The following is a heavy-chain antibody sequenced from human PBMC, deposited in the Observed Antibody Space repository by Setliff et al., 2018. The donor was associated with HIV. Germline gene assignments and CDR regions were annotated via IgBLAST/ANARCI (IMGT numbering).Heavy chain of an antibody. D-gene: IGHD1-26*01. Sequence: SETLSLTCTVSGGSISSGDYYWSWIRQPPGKGLEWIGYIYYSGSTYYNPSLKSRITISVKTSKKQFALKLSSVTAADTAVYYCARWYSSSYYAFDIWGQGTMVTVSS. V-gene: IGHV4-30-4*08. CDR2: IYYSGST. J-gene: IGHJ3*02. CDR1: GGSISSGDYY. CDR3: ARWYSSSYYAFDI.